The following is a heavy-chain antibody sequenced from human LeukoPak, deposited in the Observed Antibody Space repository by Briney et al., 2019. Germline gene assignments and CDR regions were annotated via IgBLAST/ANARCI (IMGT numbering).Heavy chain of an antibody. CDR3: ARRSSGDPYFFDY. D-gene: IGHD3-22*01. CDR2: IYPSGNT. V-gene: IGHV4-59*08. CDR1: GGSMSSFC. J-gene: IGHJ4*02. Sequence: SETLSLTCTVSGGSMSSFCWSWIRQFPGKGLEWIGYIYPSGNTNYNTFLKSRLTISADLSKNQFSLRLTSVTAADTAVYYCARRSSGDPYFFDYWGQGTLVTVSS.